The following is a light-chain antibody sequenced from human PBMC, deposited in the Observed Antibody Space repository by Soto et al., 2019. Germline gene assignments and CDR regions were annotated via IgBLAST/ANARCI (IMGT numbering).Light chain of an antibody. Sequence: DIQMTQSPSSVSASVGDRVTISCRASQNIGSRLAWYQQRPGKAPKLLVYGASSLQSGVPLRFGGSGSGTDFTLTISSLQPEDFATYYCQQGYSFPLTFGGGTKIEIK. CDR1: QNIGSR. CDR3: QQGYSFPLT. V-gene: IGKV1-12*01. CDR2: GAS. J-gene: IGKJ4*01.